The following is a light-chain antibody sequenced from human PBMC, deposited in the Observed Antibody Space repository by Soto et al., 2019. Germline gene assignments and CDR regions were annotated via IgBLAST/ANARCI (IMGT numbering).Light chain of an antibody. V-gene: IGKV1-9*01. J-gene: IGKJ1*01. CDR2: GAS. CDR1: QGISSY. Sequence: IHLTQSPSFLSASVGDRVTITCRASQGISSYLAWYQQKPGKAPKLLXSGASALQSGVPSRFSVSGSGTDFSLTISRLEDEDCAVYYCQQYGSSTRTFGQGTKVDIK. CDR3: QQYGSSTRT.